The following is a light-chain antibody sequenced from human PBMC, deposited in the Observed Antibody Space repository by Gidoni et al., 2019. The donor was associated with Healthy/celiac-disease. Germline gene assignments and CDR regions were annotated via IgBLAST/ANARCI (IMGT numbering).Light chain of an antibody. CDR3: QAWDSSTPVV. V-gene: IGLV3-1*01. CDR1: KLGDKY. CDR2: QDS. Sequence: SYELTQPPSLSLSPGQTASITCSGDKLGDKYACWYQQKPGQSPVLVLYQDSKRPSGIPERFSGSNTGNTATLTISGTQAMDEADYYCQAWDSSTPVVFGGGTKLTVL. J-gene: IGLJ2*01.